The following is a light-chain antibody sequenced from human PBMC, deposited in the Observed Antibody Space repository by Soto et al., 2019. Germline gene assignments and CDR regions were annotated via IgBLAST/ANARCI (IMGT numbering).Light chain of an antibody. CDR2: EVS. J-gene: IGLJ1*01. V-gene: IGLV2-8*01. CDR1: SSDVGGYNY. CDR3: SSYAGSNNFPYV. Sequence: QSVLTQPPSASGSPGQSVTISCNGTSSDVGGYNYVSWYQQHPGKAPKLMIYEVSKRPSGVPDRFSGSKSGNTASLTVSGLQAEDEADYYCSSYAGSNNFPYVFGTGTKVTVL.